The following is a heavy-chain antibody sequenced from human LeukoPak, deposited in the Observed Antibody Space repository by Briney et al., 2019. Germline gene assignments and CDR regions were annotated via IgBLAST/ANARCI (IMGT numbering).Heavy chain of an antibody. J-gene: IGHJ4*02. V-gene: IGHV4-39*02. D-gene: IGHD6-25*01. CDR1: GGSVSSGSYY. Sequence: SETLSLTCTVSGGSVSSGSYYWSWIRQPPGKGLEWIGSVYYGRSPYYNPSLESRATISVDTSKNHFSLKMSSVTAADTAVYYCARSSGTGTFSYWGQGTLVTVSS. CDR3: ARSSGTGTFSY. CDR2: VYYGRSP.